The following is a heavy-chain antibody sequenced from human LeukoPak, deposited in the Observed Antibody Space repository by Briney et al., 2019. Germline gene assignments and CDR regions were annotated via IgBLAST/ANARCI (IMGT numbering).Heavy chain of an antibody. V-gene: IGHV3-23*01. CDR2: ISGNGRST. CDR3: ARSGISPYYIDY. D-gene: IGHD1-26*01. CDR1: GFTFSSYA. J-gene: IGHJ4*02. Sequence: GGSLRLSCAASGFTFSSYAMSWVRQGPGKGLEWVSGISGNGRSTYYADSVKGRFTISRDNSRNTLYLQMNSLRAEDTALYCAARSGISPYYIDYWGQGTLVTVSS.